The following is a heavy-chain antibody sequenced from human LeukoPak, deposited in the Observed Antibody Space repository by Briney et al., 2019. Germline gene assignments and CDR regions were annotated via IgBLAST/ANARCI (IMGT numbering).Heavy chain of an antibody. Sequence: GGSLRLSCAASGFTFSSYGMHWVRQAPGKGLEGVAVISYDGSNKYYADSVKGRFTISRDNSKNTLYLQMNSLRAEDTAVYYCARDPHHPRYCSSTSCSNSGAFDIWGQGTMVTVSS. CDR2: ISYDGSNK. D-gene: IGHD2-2*01. CDR1: GFTFSSYG. CDR3: ARDPHHPRYCSSTSCSNSGAFDI. V-gene: IGHV3-30*03. J-gene: IGHJ3*02.